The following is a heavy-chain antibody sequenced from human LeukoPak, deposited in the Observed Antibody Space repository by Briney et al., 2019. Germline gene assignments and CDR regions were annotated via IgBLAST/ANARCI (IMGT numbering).Heavy chain of an antibody. CDR2: IYYSGST. V-gene: IGHV4-59*01. CDR1: GGSISSYY. J-gene: IGHJ2*01. CDR3: ARDKVNWYFDL. Sequence: KPSETLSLTCTVSGGSISSYYWCWIRQPPGKGLEWIGYIYYSGSTNYNPSLKSRVTISVDTSKNQFSLKLSSVTAADTAVYYCARDKVNWYFDLWGRGTLVTVSS.